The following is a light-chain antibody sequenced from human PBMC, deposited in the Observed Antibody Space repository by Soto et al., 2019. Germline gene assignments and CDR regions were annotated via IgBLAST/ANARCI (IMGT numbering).Light chain of an antibody. V-gene: IGKV1-5*01. CDR1: QGISNL. CDR3: QQYNRFSLT. CDR2: DAS. J-gene: IGKJ4*01. Sequence: DIQITQSPSTLSASVGDRVTITCRASQGISNLLAWYQQKPGQVPKLLIYDASTLESGVSSRFSGSGSGTEFALTISGLQPDDFASYYCQQYNRFSLTFGGGTKVDIK.